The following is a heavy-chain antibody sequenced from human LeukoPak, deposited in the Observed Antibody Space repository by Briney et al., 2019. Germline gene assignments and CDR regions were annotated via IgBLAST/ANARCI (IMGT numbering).Heavy chain of an antibody. Sequence: GGSLRLSCTASGFTFSSHVKHWVRQAPGKGLEWVAVISTDGNTKVYADSVRGRFTISRDNSENTVNLQMNSLRDEDTALYFCARSIRDPGEIWGQGTPVTVSS. CDR2: ISTDGNTK. D-gene: IGHD7-27*01. V-gene: IGHV3-30*04. CDR3: ARSIRDPGEI. J-gene: IGHJ4*02. CDR1: GFTFSSHV.